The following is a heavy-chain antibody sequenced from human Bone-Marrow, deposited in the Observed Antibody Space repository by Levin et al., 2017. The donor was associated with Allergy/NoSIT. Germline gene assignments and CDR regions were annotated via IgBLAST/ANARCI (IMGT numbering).Heavy chain of an antibody. CDR2: ISHDGNKK. D-gene: IGHD3-22*01. CDR3: AKEEYYHDASGYYNFDY. J-gene: IGHJ4*02. Sequence: GGSLRLSCAASGFSFSNYAMHWVRQAPGKGLEWVTIISHDGNKKYYADSVKGRFIISRDNSKNTVFLQMNNLRLEDTAVYYCAKEEYYHDASGYYNFDYWGRGTLVTVSS. V-gene: IGHV3-30*18. CDR1: GFSFSNYA.